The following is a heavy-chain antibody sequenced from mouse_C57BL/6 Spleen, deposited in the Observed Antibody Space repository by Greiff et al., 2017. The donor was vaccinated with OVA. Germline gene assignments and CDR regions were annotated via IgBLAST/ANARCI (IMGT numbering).Heavy chain of an antibody. V-gene: IGHV1-55*01. Sequence: VQLQQPGAELVKPGASVKMSCKASGYTFTSYWITWVKQRPGQGLEWIGDIYPGSGSTNYNEKFKSKATLTVDTSSSTAYMQLSSLTSEDSAVYYCARSGYDYDDFAYWGQGTLVTVSA. CDR1: GYTFTSYW. D-gene: IGHD2-4*01. J-gene: IGHJ3*01. CDR3: ARSGYDYDDFAY. CDR2: IYPGSGST.